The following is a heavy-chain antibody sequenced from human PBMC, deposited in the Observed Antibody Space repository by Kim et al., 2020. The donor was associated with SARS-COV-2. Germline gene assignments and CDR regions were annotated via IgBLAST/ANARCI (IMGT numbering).Heavy chain of an antibody. CDR1: GFTFNIYG. V-gene: IGHV3-23*01. CDR3: ARGKDGDYYGSLGHYY. D-gene: IGHD3-22*01. J-gene: IGHJ4*02. CDR2: ISDSGDRV. Sequence: GGSLRLSCAASGFTFNIYGMSWVRQVPGKGLEWVSIISDSGDRVQYLDSVKGRFATSRDNSKNTLYLQMNSLRAEDTAVYFCARGKDGDYYGSLGHYYWGEGGLVTVS.